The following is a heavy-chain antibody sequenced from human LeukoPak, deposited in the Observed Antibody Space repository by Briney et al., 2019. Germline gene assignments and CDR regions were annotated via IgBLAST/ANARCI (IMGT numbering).Heavy chain of an antibody. Sequence: PSQTLSLTCDISGDTVSSNSAAWHWIRQSPSRGLEWLGRTYYRSKWYYDYAVSVKSRITISPDTSKNQFSLQLNSVTADDTAVYYCARGFALDFWGQGTMVTVSS. CDR3: ARGFALDF. CDR1: GDTVSSNSAA. J-gene: IGHJ3*01. V-gene: IGHV6-1*01. CDR2: TYYRSKWYY.